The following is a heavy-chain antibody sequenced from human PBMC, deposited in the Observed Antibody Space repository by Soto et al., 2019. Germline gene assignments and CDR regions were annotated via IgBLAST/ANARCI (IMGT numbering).Heavy chain of an antibody. CDR3: AYYDFWSGSGLGY. D-gene: IGHD3-3*01. CDR1: GGSFSGYY. CDR2: INHSGST. Sequence: SETLSLTCAVYGGSFSGYYWSWIRQPPGKGLEWIGEINHSGSTNYNPSLKSRVTISVDTSKNQFSLKLSSVTAADTAVYYCAYYDFWSGSGLGYWGQGTLVTV. J-gene: IGHJ4*02. V-gene: IGHV4-34*01.